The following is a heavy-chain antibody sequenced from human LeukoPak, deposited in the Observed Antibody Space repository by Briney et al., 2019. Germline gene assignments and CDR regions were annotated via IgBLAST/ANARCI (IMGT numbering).Heavy chain of an antibody. Sequence: PSETLSLTCAVYGGPFKNHFWTWIRQAPGKGLEWIGEVSHNGSTVYNPSLESRITISVDTSKKQFSLRVNSVTVADAAVYYCARDQSFEMDAFDVWGQGTMVTVSS. CDR2: VSHNGST. J-gene: IGHJ3*01. V-gene: IGHV4-34*01. CDR3: ARDQSFEMDAFDV. CDR1: GGPFKNHF. D-gene: IGHD5-24*01.